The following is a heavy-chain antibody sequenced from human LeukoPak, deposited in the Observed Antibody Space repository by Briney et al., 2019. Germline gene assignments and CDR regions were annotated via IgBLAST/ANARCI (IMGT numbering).Heavy chain of an antibody. CDR1: GGSIRSYY. Sequence: SETLSLTCTVSGGSIRSYYWSWIRQPPGKGLEWIGYINYSGSTKYNPSLKSRVTISVDKSKNQFSLKVNSVPAADTAVYYCARASLYDNWSGYWFDPWGQGTLVTVSS. CDR2: INYSGST. J-gene: IGHJ5*02. CDR3: ARASLYDNWSGYWFDP. V-gene: IGHV4-59*01. D-gene: IGHD3-3*01.